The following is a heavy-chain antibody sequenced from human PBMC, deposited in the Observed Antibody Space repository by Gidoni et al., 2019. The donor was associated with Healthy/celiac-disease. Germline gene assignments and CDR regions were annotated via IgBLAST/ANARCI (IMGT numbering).Heavy chain of an antibody. CDR2: IWYDVSNK. J-gene: IGHJ4*02. Sequence: QVQLVASGGGVVQPGRSLRLSCAASGFTFSSYGMHWVRQAPGKGLEWVAVIWYDVSNKYYADSVKGRFTISRDNSKNTLYLQMNSLRAEDTAVYYCARDPGMTPKQIFDYWGQGTLVTVSS. CDR1: GFTFSSYG. D-gene: IGHD1-20*01. CDR3: ARDPGMTPKQIFDY. V-gene: IGHV3-33*01.